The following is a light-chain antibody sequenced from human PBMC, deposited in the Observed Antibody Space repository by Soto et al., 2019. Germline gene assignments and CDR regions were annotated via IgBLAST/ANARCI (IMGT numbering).Light chain of an antibody. CDR1: QSVNSN. CDR2: GAS. Sequence: ILMTQSPATLSLSPGERATLSCRASQSVNSNLAWYQQKPGQAPRLLIYGASTRATGIPARFSGSGSGTEFTLTISSLQSEDFAVYYCQQYNNWPLTFGGGTKVDI. J-gene: IGKJ4*01. V-gene: IGKV3-15*01. CDR3: QQYNNWPLT.